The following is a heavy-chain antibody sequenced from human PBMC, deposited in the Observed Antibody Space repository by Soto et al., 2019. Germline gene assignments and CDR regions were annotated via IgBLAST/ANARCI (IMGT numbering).Heavy chain of an antibody. CDR2: INHSGST. J-gene: IGHJ3*02. V-gene: IGHV4-34*01. CDR3: ARRNSESRRWAFDI. CDR1: GGSFSGYY. Sequence: QVQLQQWGAGLLKPSETLSLTCAVYGGSFSGYYWSWIRQPPGKGLEWIGEINHSGSTNYNPSLKSRVTVSVDTSKNQFSLKLSSVTAADTAVYYCARRNSESRRWAFDIWGQGTMVTVSS. D-gene: IGHD1-26*01.